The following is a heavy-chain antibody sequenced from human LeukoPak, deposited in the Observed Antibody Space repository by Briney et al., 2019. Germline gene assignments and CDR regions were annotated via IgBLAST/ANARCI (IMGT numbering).Heavy chain of an antibody. CDR3: ARDTPPDTAMIGWFDP. J-gene: IGHJ5*02. CDR2: LIPILGIA. D-gene: IGHD5-18*01. V-gene: IGHV1-69*04. Sequence: SVKVSFKASGGTFSSYAISWVRQAPGQGLAWMGRLIPILGIANYAQKFQGRVTITADKSTSTAYMELSSLRSEDTAVYYCARDTPPDTAMIGWFDPWGQGTLVTVSS. CDR1: GGTFSSYA.